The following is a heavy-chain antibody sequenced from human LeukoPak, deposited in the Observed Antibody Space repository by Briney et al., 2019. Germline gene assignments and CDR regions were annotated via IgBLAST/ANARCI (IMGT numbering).Heavy chain of an antibody. CDR3: TRVSLVAASVFFDY. Sequence: GGSLRLSCTSSAFTFGVYAMSWVRQAPGKGLEWVSFIRSKAYGGTTEYAASVKGRFTISRDDSKSIAYLQMNSLKTEDTAVYYCTRVSLVAASVFFDYWGQGSLVTVSS. CDR1: AFTFGVYA. D-gene: IGHD2-15*01. J-gene: IGHJ4*02. CDR2: IRSKAYGGTT. V-gene: IGHV3-49*04.